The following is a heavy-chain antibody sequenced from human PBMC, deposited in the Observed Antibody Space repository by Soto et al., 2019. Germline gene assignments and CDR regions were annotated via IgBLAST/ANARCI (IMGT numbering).Heavy chain of an antibody. CDR1: GYTFTSYA. V-gene: IGHV1-3*01. D-gene: IGHD3-22*01. CDR3: ATTCDSSTYLSRYCTDYYQH. CDR2: INAGNGNT. J-gene: IGHJ1*01. Sequence: ASVKVSCKASGYTFTSYAMPWVRQAPGQRLEWMGWINAGNGNTKYSQKFQGRVTITRDTSASTAYMELSSLRSEDTAVYYCATTCDSSTYLSRYCTDYYQHWGQGTLVAVSS.